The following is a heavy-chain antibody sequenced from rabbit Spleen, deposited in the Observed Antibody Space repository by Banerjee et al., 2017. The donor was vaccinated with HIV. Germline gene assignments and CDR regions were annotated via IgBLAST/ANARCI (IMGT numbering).Heavy chain of an antibody. D-gene: IGHD6-1*01. J-gene: IGHJ6*01. CDR2: IYEVSLNT. CDR1: GFSFSNIYY. Sequence: QSLEESGGDLVKPGASLTLTCTASGFSFSNIYYICWVRQAPGKGLEWIACIYEVSLNTYYASWAKGRFTISKTSSTTVTLQMTSLTAADTATYFCAREGYIYGFGGSTDATHYGMDLWGPGTLVTVS. CDR3: AREGYIYGFGGSTDATHYGMDL. V-gene: IGHV1S40*01.